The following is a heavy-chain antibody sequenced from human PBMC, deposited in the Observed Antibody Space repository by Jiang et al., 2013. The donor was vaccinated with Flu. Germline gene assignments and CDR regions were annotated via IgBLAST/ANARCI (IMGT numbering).Heavy chain of an antibody. V-gene: IGHV4-30-2*04. J-gene: IGHJ5*02. D-gene: IGHD4-11*01. CDR3: ARGLGAPNWFDP. Sequence: PSLKNRVTISVDTSKNQCSLKLNSMNVADTAVYYCARGLGAPNWFDPWGQGTLVTVSS.